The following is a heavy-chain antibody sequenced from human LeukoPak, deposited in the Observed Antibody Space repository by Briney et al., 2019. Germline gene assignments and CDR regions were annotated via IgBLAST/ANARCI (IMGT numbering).Heavy chain of an antibody. V-gene: IGHV4-30-4*01. J-gene: IGHJ3*02. CDR3: ARATLGKAAFDI. D-gene: IGHD7-27*01. Sequence: SETLSLTCTVSGGSISSGDYYWSWIRQPPGKGLEWIGYIYYSGSTYYNPSLKSRVTISVDTSKNQFSLKLSSVTAADTAVYYCARATLGKAAFDIWGQGTMVTVSS. CDR2: IYYSGST. CDR1: GGSISSGDYY.